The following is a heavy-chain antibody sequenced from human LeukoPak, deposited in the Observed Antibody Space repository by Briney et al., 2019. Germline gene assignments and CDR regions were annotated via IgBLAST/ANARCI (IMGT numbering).Heavy chain of an antibody. J-gene: IGHJ4*02. V-gene: IGHV1-2*02. D-gene: IGHD3-10*01. CDR2: INPNSGGT. CDR1: GYTFTGYY. CDR3: ARFSYGSGSHHTGG. Sequence: ASMKVSCKASGYTFTGYYMHWVRQAPGQGLEWMGWINPNSGGTNYAQKFQGRVTMTRNTSISTAYMELSSLRSEDTAVYYRARFSYGSGSHHTGGWGQGTLVTVSS.